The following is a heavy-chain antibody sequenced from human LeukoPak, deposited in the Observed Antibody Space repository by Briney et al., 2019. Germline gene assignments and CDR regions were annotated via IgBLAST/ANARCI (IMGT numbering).Heavy chain of an antibody. CDR1: GGSISGYY. V-gene: IGHV4-59*01. CDR2: IYYTGST. J-gene: IGHJ4*02. Sequence: SETLSLTCTVSGGSISGYYWSWIRQPPGKGLEWIGYIYYTGSTNYNPSLKSRVTISVDTSKKQFSLKLSSVTAADTAVYYCARTYYYGSGSYYRIGAIDYWGQGALVTVSS. D-gene: IGHD3-10*01. CDR3: ARTYYYGSGSYYRIGAIDY.